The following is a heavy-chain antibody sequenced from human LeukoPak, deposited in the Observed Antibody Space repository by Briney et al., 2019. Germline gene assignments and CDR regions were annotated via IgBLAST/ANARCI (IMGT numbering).Heavy chain of an antibody. CDR3: ARDKDYGDPSGFDY. CDR2: FHYSGST. D-gene: IGHD4-17*01. Sequence: PSETLSLTCTVSGGSICRYSYYWGWIRQPPGKGLEWIGSFHYSGSTYYNPSLKSRVTISVDTSNNHFSLKLSSVTAADTAVYYCARDKDYGDPSGFDYWGQGALVTVSS. V-gene: IGHV4-39*02. CDR1: GGSICRYSYY. J-gene: IGHJ4*02.